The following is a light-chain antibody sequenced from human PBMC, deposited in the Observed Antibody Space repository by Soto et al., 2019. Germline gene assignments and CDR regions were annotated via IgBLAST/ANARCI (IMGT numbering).Light chain of an antibody. J-gene: IGKJ2*01. V-gene: IGKV3-20*01. CDR1: QSVGSNY. CDR3: HHYGDSPYT. CDR2: LAS. Sequence: EIVLTQSPGTLTLSPGERATLSCRASQSVGSNYLAWYQRKPGQAPRLLIYLASSRATGIPDRFSGSGSGTDFTLTISSLEPEDFAVYYCHHYGDSPYTFGQGSKVELK.